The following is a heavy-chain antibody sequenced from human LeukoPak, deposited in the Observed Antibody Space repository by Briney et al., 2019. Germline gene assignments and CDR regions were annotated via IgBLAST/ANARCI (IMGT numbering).Heavy chain of an antibody. CDR2: IYYSGST. V-gene: IGHV4-59*08. D-gene: IGHD6-19*01. CDR1: GGSISSYY. Sequence: SETLSLTCTVSGGSISSYYWSWIRQPPGKGLEWIGYIYYSGSTNYNPSLKSRVTISVDTSKNQFSLKLSSVTAADTAVYYCARTGSSSGWANYFDYWSQGTLVTVSS. CDR3: ARTGSSSGWANYFDY. J-gene: IGHJ4*02.